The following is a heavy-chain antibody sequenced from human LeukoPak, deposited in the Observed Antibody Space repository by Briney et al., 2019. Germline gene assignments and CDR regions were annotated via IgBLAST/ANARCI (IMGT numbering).Heavy chain of an antibody. Sequence: PSETLSLTCTVSGGSISSYYGSWIRQPPGKGLEWIGYIYYSGGTNYNPSLKSRVTISVDTSKNQFSLKLSSVTAADTAVYYCARRRPRYCSGGSCFSMDVWGKGTTVTVSS. D-gene: IGHD2-15*01. CDR3: ARRRPRYCSGGSCFSMDV. J-gene: IGHJ6*03. CDR2: IYYSGGT. CDR1: GGSISSYY. V-gene: IGHV4-59*01.